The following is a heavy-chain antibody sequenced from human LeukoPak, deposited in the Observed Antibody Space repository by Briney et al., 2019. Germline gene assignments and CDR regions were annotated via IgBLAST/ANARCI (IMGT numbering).Heavy chain of an antibody. CDR2: IKQDGSEK. Sequence: GGSLRLSCAASGFTFNNAWMSWVRQAPGKGLEWVANIKQDGSEKHYVDSVKGRFTISRDNAKNSLYLQMNSLRAEDTAVYYCARRGSYGSYYFDYWGQGTLVTVSS. CDR3: ARRGSYGSYYFDY. V-gene: IGHV3-7*01. CDR1: GFTFNNAW. D-gene: IGHD1-26*01. J-gene: IGHJ4*02.